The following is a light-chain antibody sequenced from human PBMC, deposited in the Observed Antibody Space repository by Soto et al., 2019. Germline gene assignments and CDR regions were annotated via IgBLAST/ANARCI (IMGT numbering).Light chain of an antibody. CDR2: GAS. CDR3: QQYNNWPFT. CDR1: QSVSSSH. Sequence: EIVLTQSPGTLSLSPGERATLSCRASQSVSSSHLAWYQQKPGQPPRLLIYGASSRATGIPDRFSGSGSGTDFTLTISRLEPEDFAVYYCQQYNNWPFTFGPGTKLDIK. V-gene: IGKV3-20*01. J-gene: IGKJ3*01.